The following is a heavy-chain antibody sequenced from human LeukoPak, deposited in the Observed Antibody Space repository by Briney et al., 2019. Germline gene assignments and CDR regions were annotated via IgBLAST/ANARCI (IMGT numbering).Heavy chain of an antibody. Sequence: PSETLSLTCAVYGGSFSGYYWSWIRQPPGKGLEWIGEINHSGSTNYNPSLKSRVTISVDTSKNQFSLKLSSVTAADTAVYYCASGEYSSAVDYWGQGTLVTVSS. CDR3: ASGEYSSAVDY. CDR2: INHSGST. J-gene: IGHJ4*02. CDR1: GGSFSGYY. D-gene: IGHD6-6*01. V-gene: IGHV4-34*01.